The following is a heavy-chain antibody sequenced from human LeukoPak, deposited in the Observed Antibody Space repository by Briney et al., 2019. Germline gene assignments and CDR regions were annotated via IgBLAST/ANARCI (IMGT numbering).Heavy chain of an antibody. CDR1: GFSFSTYG. J-gene: IGHJ3*02. V-gene: IGHV3-48*02. Sequence: GGSLRLSCAASGFSFSTYGMNWVRQAPGKGLETISYISSGSSTVEYADSVKGRFTISRDNTKNSPYLQMDSLRDEDTAVYYCVRDSGPRWGPKIVDDALDIWGQGTRVTVSS. D-gene: IGHD3-16*01. CDR3: VRDSGPRWGPKIVDDALDI. CDR2: ISSGSSTV.